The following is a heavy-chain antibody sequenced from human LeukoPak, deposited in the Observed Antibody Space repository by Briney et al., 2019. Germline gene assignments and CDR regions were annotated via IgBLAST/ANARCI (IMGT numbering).Heavy chain of an antibody. D-gene: IGHD3-22*01. CDR1: GYTFTSYG. CDR2: ISAYNGNT. CDR3: ARDGDYDSSGYPDY. Sequence: ASVKVSCKASGYTFTSYGISWVRQAPGQGLEWMGWISAYNGNTNYAQKLQGRVTMTTDTSASTAYMELRSLRSDDTAVYYCARDGDYDSSGYPDYWGQGTLVTVSS. J-gene: IGHJ4*02. V-gene: IGHV1-18*01.